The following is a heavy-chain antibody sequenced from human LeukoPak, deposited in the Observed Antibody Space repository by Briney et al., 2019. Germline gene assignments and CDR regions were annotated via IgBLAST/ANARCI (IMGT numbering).Heavy chain of an antibody. CDR1: GFSLTTSGVG. J-gene: IGHJ4*02. V-gene: IGHV2-5*02. CDR3: SRTRRGQIGWTNDY. Sequence: KGAGPTLVTPTQTLTLSFTISGFSLTTSGVGVGCIRQPPGMALVWLAIIYWDDDKRYSPSLKSRVSLTQDTSKNQVVLTVTNMDPVDTATYYCSRTRRGQIGWTNDYWGQGTLVTVSS. CDR2: IYWDDDK. D-gene: IGHD6-19*01.